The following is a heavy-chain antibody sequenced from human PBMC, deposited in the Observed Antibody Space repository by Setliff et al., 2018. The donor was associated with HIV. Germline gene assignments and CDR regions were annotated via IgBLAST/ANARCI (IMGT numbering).Heavy chain of an antibody. J-gene: IGHJ4*01. Sequence: GGSLRLSCAASGFRVNDYHMSWVRQAPGKGLEWVSLIYSGGTTFYTDSVRGRLTTFRDSSKNTLYLQMNNVRDDDTAVYYCARDGGSVSYLSSGYFDYWGLGTLVTSPQ. V-gene: IGHV3-53*01. CDR3: ARDGGSVSYLSSGYFDY. CDR2: IYSGGTT. CDR1: GFRVNDYH. D-gene: IGHD2-8*01.